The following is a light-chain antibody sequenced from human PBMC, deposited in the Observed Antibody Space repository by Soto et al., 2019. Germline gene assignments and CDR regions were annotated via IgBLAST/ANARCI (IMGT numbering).Light chain of an antibody. J-gene: IGKJ1*01. CDR3: QQYNSYSWT. CDR1: QNVHGW. CDR2: KAS. Sequence: DIPMTQSPSTLSASVGDRVIITCRASQNVHGWLAWYQQKPGKAPNLLIYKASSLESGVPSRFSGSGSETEFTLTISSLQPDDFATYYCQQYNSYSWTFGQGTKVEIK. V-gene: IGKV1-5*03.